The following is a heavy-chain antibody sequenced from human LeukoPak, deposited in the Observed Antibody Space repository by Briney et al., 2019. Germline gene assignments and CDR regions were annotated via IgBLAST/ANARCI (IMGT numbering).Heavy chain of an antibody. CDR2: IGSSGSPI. Sequence: GGSLRLPCAASGFTFSDYYITWIRQAPGKGLEWVSYIGSSGSPIYYADSVKGRFTISRDNAKNSLYLQMNSLRAEDTAVYYCATKAYSSGNLPLDYWGQGTLVTVSS. V-gene: IGHV3-11*01. CDR1: GFTFSDYY. J-gene: IGHJ4*02. D-gene: IGHD6-19*01. CDR3: ATKAYSSGNLPLDY.